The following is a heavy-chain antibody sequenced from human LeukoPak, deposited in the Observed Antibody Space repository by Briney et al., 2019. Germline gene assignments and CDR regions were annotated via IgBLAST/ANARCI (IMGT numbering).Heavy chain of an antibody. Sequence: SVKVSCKASGGTFSSYAISWVRQAPGQGLEWMGGIIPIFGTANYAQKFQGRVTITADESTSTAYMELSSLRSEDTAVYYCATVLGSPLYYYYYGMDVWGQGTTVTVSS. CDR2: IIPIFGTA. D-gene: IGHD1-14*01. V-gene: IGHV1-69*13. CDR3: ATVLGSPLYYYYYGMDV. J-gene: IGHJ6*02. CDR1: GGTFSSYA.